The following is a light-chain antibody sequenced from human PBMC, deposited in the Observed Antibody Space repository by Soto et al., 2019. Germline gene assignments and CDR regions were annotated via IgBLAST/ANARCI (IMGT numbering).Light chain of an antibody. CDR2: GAT. CDR3: QQYDISRT. Sequence: EIVLTQSPGTLSLSPGERATLSCRASQTVSSRYLAWYQQKPGQAPRLLIYGATSRATGIPDRFSGSGSGTDFTLTISRLEPEDFAVYYCQQYDISRTFGGGTKVDIK. V-gene: IGKV3-20*01. CDR1: QTVSSRY. J-gene: IGKJ4*01.